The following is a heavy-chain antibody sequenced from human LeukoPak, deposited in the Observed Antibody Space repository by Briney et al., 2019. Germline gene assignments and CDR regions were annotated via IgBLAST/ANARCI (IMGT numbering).Heavy chain of an antibody. V-gene: IGHV4-34*01. CDR3: ARQGDGGRAFDY. CDR2: IYYSGST. CDR1: GGSFSGYY. D-gene: IGHD3-16*01. Sequence: SSETLSLTCAVYGGSFSGYYWSWIRQPPGKGLEWIGTIYYSGSTYYNPSLKSRITISVDTSKNHFSLKLSSATAADTAVYYCARQGDGGRAFDYWGQGTLVTVSS. J-gene: IGHJ4*02.